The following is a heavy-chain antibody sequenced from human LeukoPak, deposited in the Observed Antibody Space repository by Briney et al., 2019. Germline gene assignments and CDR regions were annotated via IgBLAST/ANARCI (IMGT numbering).Heavy chain of an antibody. V-gene: IGHV3-7*01. CDR3: ARINYALRDAFDI. D-gene: IGHD1-7*01. J-gene: IGHJ3*02. CDR1: GFTFSNYW. Sequence: GGSLRLSCAASGFTFSNYWMSWVRQAPGKGLEWVANIKQDGSEKYYVDSVKGRFTISRDNAKNSLYLQMNSLRAEDAAVFYCARINYALRDAFDIWGRGTMVTVSS. CDR2: IKQDGSEK.